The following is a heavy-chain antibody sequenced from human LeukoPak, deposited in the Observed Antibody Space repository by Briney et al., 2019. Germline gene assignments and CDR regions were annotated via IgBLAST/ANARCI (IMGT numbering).Heavy chain of an antibody. V-gene: IGHV4-34*01. J-gene: IGHJ4*02. D-gene: IGHD6-19*01. Sequence: SETLSLTCAVYGGSFSGYYWSWIRQPPGKGLEWIGEINHSGSTNYNPSLKSRVTISVDTSKNQFSLKLSSVTAADTAVYYCARDPSSGYTFDYWGQGTLVTVSS. CDR1: GGSFSGYY. CDR3: ARDPSSGYTFDY. CDR2: INHSGST.